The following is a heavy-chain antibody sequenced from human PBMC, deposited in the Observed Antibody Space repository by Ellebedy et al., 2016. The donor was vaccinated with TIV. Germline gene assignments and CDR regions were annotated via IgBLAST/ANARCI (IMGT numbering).Heavy chain of an antibody. Sequence: GESLKISXVASGFSFSTYGFVWVRQAPGKGLEWVSIVWYDGSNKYYADSVKGRFTISRDNSKNTLYLQMESLRVEDTAVYYCARDVFGPSDAYDIWGQGTMVTVSS. CDR3: ARDVFGPSDAYDI. CDR2: VWYDGSNK. CDR1: GFSFSTYG. V-gene: IGHV3-33*01. D-gene: IGHD3-10*01. J-gene: IGHJ3*02.